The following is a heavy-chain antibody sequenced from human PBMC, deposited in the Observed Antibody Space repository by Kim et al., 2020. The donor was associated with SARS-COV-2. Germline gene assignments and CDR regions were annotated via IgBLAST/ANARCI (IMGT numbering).Heavy chain of an antibody. CDR3: AKGSIPAAGTSHFDY. J-gene: IGHJ4*02. Sequence: DSVKGRFTTSRDNSKNTLYRQMSSLRDEDTAMYYCAKGSIPAAGTSHFDYWGQGTLVTVSS. D-gene: IGHD6-13*01. V-gene: IGHV3-30*02.